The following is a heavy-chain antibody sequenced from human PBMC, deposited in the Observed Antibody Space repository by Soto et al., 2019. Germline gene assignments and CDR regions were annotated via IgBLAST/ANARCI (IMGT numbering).Heavy chain of an antibody. CDR3: ARTITIFGVPTNPKNYYYGMDV. J-gene: IGHJ6*02. Sequence: GASVKVSCKASGYTFTSNDINWVRQATGQGLEWMGWMNPNSGNTGYAQKFQGRVTMTRNTSISTAYMELSSLRSEDTAVYYCARTITIFGVPTNPKNYYYGMDVWGQGTTVTVSS. D-gene: IGHD3-3*01. CDR1: GYTFTSND. V-gene: IGHV1-8*01. CDR2: MNPNSGNT.